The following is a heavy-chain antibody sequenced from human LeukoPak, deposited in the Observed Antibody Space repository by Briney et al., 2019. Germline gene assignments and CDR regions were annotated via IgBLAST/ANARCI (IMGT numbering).Heavy chain of an antibody. CDR1: GGSFSGYY. Sequence: SETLSLTCAVYGGSFSGYYWSWIRQPPGKGLEWIGEINHSGSTNYNPSLKSRVTISVDTSKNQFSLKLSSVPAADTAVYYCAKSGYRRGPYYFDYWGQGTLVTVSS. V-gene: IGHV4-34*01. D-gene: IGHD3-3*01. CDR3: AKSGYRRGPYYFDY. J-gene: IGHJ4*02. CDR2: INHSGST.